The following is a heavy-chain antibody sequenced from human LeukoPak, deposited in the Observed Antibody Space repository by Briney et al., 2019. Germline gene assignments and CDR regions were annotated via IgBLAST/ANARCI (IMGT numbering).Heavy chain of an antibody. D-gene: IGHD2-8*01. Sequence: GGSLRLSCAASGFTFSSYGMHWVRQAPGKGLEWVAVISYDGSNKYYADSVKGRFTISRDNSKNTLYLQMNSLRAEDTAVYYSAKELMVYEYYFDYWGQGTLVTLSS. J-gene: IGHJ4*02. CDR1: GFTFSSYG. CDR2: ISYDGSNK. CDR3: AKELMVYEYYFDY. V-gene: IGHV3-30*18.